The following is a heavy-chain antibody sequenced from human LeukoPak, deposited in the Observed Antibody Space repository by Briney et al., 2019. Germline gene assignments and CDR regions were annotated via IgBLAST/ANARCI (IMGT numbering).Heavy chain of an antibody. CDR2: FIPIFGTA. CDR3: ARETMDTAMALPIDY. Sequence: SVKVSCKASGGTFSSYAISWVRQAPGHGLEWMGRFIPIFGTANYAQKFQGRVTITTDESTSTAYMELSSLRSEDTAVYYCARETMDTAMALPIDYWGQGTLVTVSS. J-gene: IGHJ4*02. D-gene: IGHD5-18*01. CDR1: GGTFSSYA. V-gene: IGHV1-69*05.